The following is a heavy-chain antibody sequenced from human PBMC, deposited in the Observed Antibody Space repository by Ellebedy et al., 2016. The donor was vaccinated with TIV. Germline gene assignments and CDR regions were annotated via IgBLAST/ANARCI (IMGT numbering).Heavy chain of an antibody. V-gene: IGHV3-48*03. CDR2: ISSSGSTT. CDR1: GFTFSSYE. CDR3: TRAPTYSSSWYWFDP. J-gene: IGHJ5*02. Sequence: GESLKISCTASGFTFSSYEMNWLRQAPGKGPEWLSYISSSGSTTYYADPVKGRFTLSRDNAKNSLYLQMNSLRAEDTAVYYCTRAPTYSSSWYWFDPWGQGTLVTVSS. D-gene: IGHD6-13*01.